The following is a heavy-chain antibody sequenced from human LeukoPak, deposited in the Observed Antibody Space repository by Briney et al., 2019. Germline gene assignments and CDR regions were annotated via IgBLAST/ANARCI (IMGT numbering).Heavy chain of an antibody. CDR2: IYTSGST. CDR1: GGSISSYY. CDR3: ARVLIFGLVDAFDI. V-gene: IGHV4-4*07. J-gene: IGHJ3*02. D-gene: IGHD3-16*01. Sequence: SETLSLTCTVSGGSISSYYWSWIRQPAGKGLEWIGRIYTSGSTNYNPSLKSRVTMSVDTSKNQFSLKLSSVTAADTAVYYCARVLIFGLVDAFDIWGQGTMVTVSS.